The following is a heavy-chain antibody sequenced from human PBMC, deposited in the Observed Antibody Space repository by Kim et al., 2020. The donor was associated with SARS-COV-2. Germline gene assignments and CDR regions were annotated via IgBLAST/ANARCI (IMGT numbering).Heavy chain of an antibody. D-gene: IGHD3-10*01. CDR1: GFTFTNYW. CDR2: IRPDGSET. V-gene: IGHV3-74*01. Sequence: GWSLRLSCAASGFTFTNYWMHWVRQAPGKGLVWVSRIRPDGSETGYSDSVRGRFTISRDIAKNMLYLQMNSLTAEDTAVYYCTRDARLTIVSPGAFDIWGRGTMVTVSS. J-gene: IGHJ3*02. CDR3: TRDARLTIVSPGAFDI.